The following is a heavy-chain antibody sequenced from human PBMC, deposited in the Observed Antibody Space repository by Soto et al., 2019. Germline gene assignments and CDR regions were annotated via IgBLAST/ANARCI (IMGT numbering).Heavy chain of an antibody. D-gene: IGHD1-26*01. J-gene: IGHJ4*02. V-gene: IGHV1-18*01. CDR2: ISANNGNT. CDR3: AGDRGSYALDY. Sequence: QVQLVQSGAEVKKPGASVKVSCKASGYTFTSYGISWVRQAPGQGLEWMGWISANNGNTNYAQKLQGRVTMTTDTTTSKGYMELRSLRSCDTAGDYRAGDRGSYALDYWGQGTLVTVSS. CDR1: GYTFTSYG.